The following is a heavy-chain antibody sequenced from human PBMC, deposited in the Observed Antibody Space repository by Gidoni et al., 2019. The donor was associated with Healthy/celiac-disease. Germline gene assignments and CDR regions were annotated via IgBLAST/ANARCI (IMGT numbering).Heavy chain of an antibody. V-gene: IGHV4-59*01. D-gene: IGHD7-27*01. CDR3: ARQNNWGSGFAFDI. CDR1: GSISSYY. J-gene: IGHJ3*02. CDR2: IYYSGST. Sequence: QVQLQESGPGLVKPGGSISSYYWSWIRQPPGKGLEWIGYIYYSGSTNYNPSLKSRVTISVDTPKNQFSLKLSSVTAADTAVYYCARQNNWGSGFAFDIWGQGTMVTVSS.